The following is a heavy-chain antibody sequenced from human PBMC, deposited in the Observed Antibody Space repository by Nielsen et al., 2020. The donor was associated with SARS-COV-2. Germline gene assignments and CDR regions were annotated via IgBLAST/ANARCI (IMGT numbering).Heavy chain of an antibody. D-gene: IGHD3-3*01. CDR2: INTNTGNP. Sequence: ASAKVSCKASGYTFTSYAMNWVRQAPGQGLEWMGWINTNTGNPTYVQGFTGRFVFSLDTSVSTAYLQISSLKAEDTAVYYCARGGGGDFWSGYPHPWDDYYYYMDVWGKGTTVTVSS. CDR3: ARGGGGDFWSGYPHPWDDYYYYMDV. CDR1: GYTFTSYA. V-gene: IGHV7-4-1*02. J-gene: IGHJ6*03.